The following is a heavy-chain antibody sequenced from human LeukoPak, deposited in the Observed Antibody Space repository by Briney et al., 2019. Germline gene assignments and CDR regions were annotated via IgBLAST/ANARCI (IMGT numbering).Heavy chain of an antibody. Sequence: GGSLRLSCAASGFNFRDDTMHWVRQAPGKGLEWVAVIWYDGSNKYYADSVKGRFTISRDNSKNTLYLQMNSLRAEDTAVYYCARVQGSGGAFDIWGQGTMVTVSS. V-gene: IGHV3-33*08. J-gene: IGHJ3*02. CDR3: ARVQGSGGAFDI. CDR1: GFNFRDDT. D-gene: IGHD3-10*01. CDR2: IWYDGSNK.